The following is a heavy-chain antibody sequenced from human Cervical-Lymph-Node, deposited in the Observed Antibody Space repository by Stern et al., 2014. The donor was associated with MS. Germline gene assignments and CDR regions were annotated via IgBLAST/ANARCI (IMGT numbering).Heavy chain of an antibody. V-gene: IGHV3-7*01. CDR3: ATQRWAIFDY. CDR1: GFSLSFSW. CDR2: ISPDGTKK. D-gene: IGHD2-2*01. Sequence: EVQLVESGGGFVQPGGSLRLSCTASGFSLSFSWMALVRPAPGKGLEWVANISPDGTKKFYVDSVKGRFSISIDNAENSMSLQVNNLRVEDTAVYYCATQRWAIFDYWGRGTPVTVSP. J-gene: IGHJ4*01.